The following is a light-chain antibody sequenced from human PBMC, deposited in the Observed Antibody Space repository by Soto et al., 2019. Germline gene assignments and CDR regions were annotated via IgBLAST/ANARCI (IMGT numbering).Light chain of an antibody. CDR1: QSVRTKY. J-gene: IGKJ2*01. CDR3: QHYGSSPPDT. Sequence: EIVLTQSPGTLSLSLGERATLSCRASQSVRTKYVAWYQQKPGQTPSLLIYGTSNRAADIPDRFSGSGSGTDFSLTISRLEPEDFAVYYCQHYGSSPPDTFGQGTKLEIK. CDR2: GTS. V-gene: IGKV3-20*01.